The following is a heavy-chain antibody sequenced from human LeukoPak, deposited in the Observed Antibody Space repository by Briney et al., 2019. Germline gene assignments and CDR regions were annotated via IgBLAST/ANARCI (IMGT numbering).Heavy chain of an antibody. J-gene: IGHJ4*02. V-gene: IGHV3-21*01. CDR3: ARVYYDFWSGYYIDY. CDR2: ISSSSYI. Sequence: GGSLRLSCAASGFTFSSYSMNWVRQAPGKGLEWVSSISSSSYIYYADSVKGRFTISRDNAKNSLYLQMNSLRAEDTAVYYCARVYYDFWSGYYIDYWGQGTLVTVSS. CDR1: GFTFSSYS. D-gene: IGHD3-3*01.